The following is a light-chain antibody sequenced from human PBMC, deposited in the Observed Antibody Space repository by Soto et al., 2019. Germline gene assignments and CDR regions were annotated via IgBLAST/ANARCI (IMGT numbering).Light chain of an antibody. CDR1: SSDVGGYNY. Sequence: QSVLTQPRSVSGSPGQSVTISCTGTSSDVGGYNYVSWYQQHPGKAPKLTIYDVSKRPSGVPDRFSGSKSGTSASLAISGLQSEDEADYYCAAWDNSLNGYVFGTGTKVTVL. V-gene: IGLV2-11*01. CDR2: DVS. J-gene: IGLJ1*01. CDR3: AAWDNSLNGYV.